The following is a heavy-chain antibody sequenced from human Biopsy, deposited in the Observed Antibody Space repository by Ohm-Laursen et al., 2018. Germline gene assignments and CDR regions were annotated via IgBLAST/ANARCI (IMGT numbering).Heavy chain of an antibody. Sequence: GSLRLSCSASGFTFSNYAMSWVRQAPGKGLEWVSTITSSGSSTYFADSVKGRFTISRDNSKNRLYLQMNSLRGEDTAVYYCAKQGATILSSFDSWGQGTLVTVSS. CDR2: ITSSGSST. J-gene: IGHJ5*01. V-gene: IGHV3-23*01. D-gene: IGHD3-9*01. CDR1: GFTFSNYA. CDR3: AKQGATILSSFDS.